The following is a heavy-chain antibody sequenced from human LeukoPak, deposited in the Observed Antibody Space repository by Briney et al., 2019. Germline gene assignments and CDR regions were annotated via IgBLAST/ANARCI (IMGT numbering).Heavy chain of an antibody. V-gene: IGHV1-69*06. CDR3: ARATPYYYYYYMDV. CDR2: IIPIFGTA. D-gene: IGHD4-17*01. J-gene: IGHJ6*03. CDR1: GGTFSSYA. Sequence: VASVKVSCKASGGTFSSYAISWVRQAPGQGFEWMGGIIPIFGTANYAQKFQGRVTITADKSTSTAYMELSSLRSEDTAVYYCARATPYYYYYYMDVWGKGTTVTVSS.